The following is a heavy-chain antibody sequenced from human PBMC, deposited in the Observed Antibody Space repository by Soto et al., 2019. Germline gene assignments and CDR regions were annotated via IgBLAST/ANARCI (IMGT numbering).Heavy chain of an antibody. Sequence: QVQLLQSGAEVKKPGASVKVSCKASGYMFNTYGITWVRQAPGQGLEWMGWISVYNGNIDYAQTFEGRVTMTIDTSTSTAYMELKSLTSDDTAVYYCARTYGSGDYFLPFEYWGQGTPVSVSS. V-gene: IGHV1-18*01. CDR1: GYMFNTYG. CDR2: ISVYNGNI. J-gene: IGHJ4*02. CDR3: ARTYGSGDYFLPFEY. D-gene: IGHD3-10*01.